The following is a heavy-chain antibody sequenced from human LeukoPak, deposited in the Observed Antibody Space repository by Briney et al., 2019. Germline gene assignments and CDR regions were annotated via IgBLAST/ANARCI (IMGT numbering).Heavy chain of an antibody. CDR3: AGARTTTVNGMDV. CDR1: GFTFSSYA. Sequence: GRSLRLSCAASGFTFSSYAMHWVRQAPGKGLEWVAVISYDGSNKYYADSVKGRFTISRDNSKNTLYLQMNSLRAEDTAVYYCAGARTTTVNGMDVWGQGTTVTVSS. D-gene: IGHD4-11*01. J-gene: IGHJ6*02. V-gene: IGHV3-30-3*01. CDR2: ISYDGSNK.